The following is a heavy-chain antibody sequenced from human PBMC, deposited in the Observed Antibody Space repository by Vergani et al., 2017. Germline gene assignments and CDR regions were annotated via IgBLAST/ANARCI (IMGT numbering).Heavy chain of an antibody. D-gene: IGHD2-15*01. CDR2: IYYSGST. CDR3: ARDIGVRCSGGSCYSFDY. J-gene: IGHJ4*02. CDR1: GGSISSGDYY. Sequence: QVQLQESGPGLVKPSQTLSLTCTVSGGSISSGDYYWSWIRQPPGKGLEWIGYIYYSGSTYYNPSPKSRVTISVDTSKNQFSLKLSSVTAADTAVYYCARDIGVRCSGGSCYSFDYWGQGTLVTVSS. V-gene: IGHV4-30-4*01.